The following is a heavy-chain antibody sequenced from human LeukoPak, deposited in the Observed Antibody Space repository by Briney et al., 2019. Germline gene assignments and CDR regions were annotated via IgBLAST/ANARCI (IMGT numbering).Heavy chain of an antibody. D-gene: IGHD5-12*01. CDR3: ARGTEKTRISGYYSFDH. V-gene: IGHV4-4*07. J-gene: IGHJ4*02. CDR2: VYTSGTT. CDR1: GGSISGYF. Sequence: PSETLSLPCTVSGGSISGYFWTWIRQPAAKELEGIGRVYTSGTTYYNPSLESRVTISLDTFNNQFSLRVISVTAADTAIYYCARGTEKTRISGYYSFDHWGRGLLVTVSS.